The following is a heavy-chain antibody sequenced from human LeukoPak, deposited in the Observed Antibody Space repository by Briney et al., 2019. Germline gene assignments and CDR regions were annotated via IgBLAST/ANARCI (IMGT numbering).Heavy chain of an antibody. CDR2: ISSSSSTI. D-gene: IGHD4-23*01. CDR1: GFTFSSYS. J-gene: IGHJ4*02. V-gene: IGHV3-48*01. Sequence: PGGSLRLSCAASGFTFSSYSMNWVRQAPGKGLEWVSYISSSSSTIYYADSVKGRFTISRDNAKNSLYLQMSSLRAEDTAVYYCARDGRDYGGNSDSDYWGQGTLVTVSS. CDR3: ARDGRDYGGNSDSDY.